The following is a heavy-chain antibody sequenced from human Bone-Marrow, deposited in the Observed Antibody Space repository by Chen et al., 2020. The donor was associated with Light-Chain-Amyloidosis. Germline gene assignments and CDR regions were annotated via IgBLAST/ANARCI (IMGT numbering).Heavy chain of an antibody. CDR3: ARQGYYEISGYSDY. CDR2: IDLSDFDT. J-gene: IGHJ4*02. V-gene: IGHV5-10-1*03. CDR1: GNIFSSYW. Sequence: EVQLVQSGAEVKKPGESLRISCTGSGNIFSSYWISWVRQMPGKGLEWMGRIDLSDFDTNYSPSFQGHVTISVDKSINTAHLQWSRLEASDTAIYCCARQGYYEISGYSDYWGQGTLVTVSS. D-gene: IGHD3-22*01.